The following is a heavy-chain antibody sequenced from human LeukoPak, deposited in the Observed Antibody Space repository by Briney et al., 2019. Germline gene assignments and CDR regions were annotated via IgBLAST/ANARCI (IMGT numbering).Heavy chain of an antibody. V-gene: IGHV5-10-1*01. CDR3: ARRRGYSGYCSGDSCYPSLYYFDY. D-gene: IGHD2-15*01. Sequence: GESLRISCKGSGYSFTSYWISWVRQMPGKGLEWMGRIDPSDSYTNYSPSFQGHVTISADKSISTAYLQWSSLKASDTAMYYCARRRGYSGYCSGDSCYPSLYYFDYWGQGTLVTVSS. J-gene: IGHJ4*02. CDR2: IDPSDSYT. CDR1: GYSFTSYW.